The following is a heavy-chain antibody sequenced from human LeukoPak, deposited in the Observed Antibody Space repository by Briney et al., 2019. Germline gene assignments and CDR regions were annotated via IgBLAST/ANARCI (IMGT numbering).Heavy chain of an antibody. CDR1: GGSFSGYY. Sequence: SETLSLTCAVYGGSFSGYYWSWIRQPPGKGLEWTGEINHSGSTNYNPSLKSRVTISVDTSKNQFSLKLSSVTAADTAVYYCARGGPYCSSTSCYPSNWFDPWGQGTLVTVSS. CDR3: ARGGPYCSSTSCYPSNWFDP. CDR2: INHSGST. V-gene: IGHV4-34*01. D-gene: IGHD2-2*01. J-gene: IGHJ5*02.